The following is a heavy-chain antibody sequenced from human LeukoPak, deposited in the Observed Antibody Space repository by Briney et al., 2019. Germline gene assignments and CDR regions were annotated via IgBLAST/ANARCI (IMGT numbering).Heavy chain of an antibody. V-gene: IGHV4-39*07. CDR3: ARGAFDL. CDR2: VFYSGSP. J-gene: IGHJ2*01. CDR1: GGSISSSNSY. Sequence: SETLSLTCTVSGGSISSSNSYWGWVRQPPGQGLEWIGTVFYSGSPYYNPSLKSRVTISMDTSKNQFSLSLTSVTAADTAVYYCARGAFDLWGRGTLVTVSS.